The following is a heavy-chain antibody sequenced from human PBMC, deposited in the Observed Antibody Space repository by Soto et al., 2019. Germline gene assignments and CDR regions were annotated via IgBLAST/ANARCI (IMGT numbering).Heavy chain of an antibody. CDR1: GGSISSSSYY. CDR2: IYYSGST. CDR3: ASQLELLPFDY. J-gene: IGHJ4*02. Sequence: QLQLQESGPGLVKPSETLSLTCTVSGGSISSSSYYWGWIRQPPGKGLEWIGSIYYSGSTYYNPSLKSRVTISVDTSKNQFSLKLSSVTAADTAVYYCASQLELLPFDYWGQGTLVTVSS. V-gene: IGHV4-39*01. D-gene: IGHD1-26*01.